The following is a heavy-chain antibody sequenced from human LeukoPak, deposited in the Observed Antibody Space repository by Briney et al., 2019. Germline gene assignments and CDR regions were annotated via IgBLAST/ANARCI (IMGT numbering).Heavy chain of an antibody. CDR1: GFTFKISA. Sequence: GGSLRLSCVASGFTFKISAMAWVRQAPGKGLEWVSIISGSGDSTYYADSVKGRFTISRDNSKNTLYLQMNSLRAEDTAVYYCAKAPGIVVVPAAMAAYFDYWGQGTLVTVSS. CDR2: ISGSGDST. CDR3: AKAPGIVVVPAAMAAYFDY. D-gene: IGHD2-2*01. V-gene: IGHV3-23*01. J-gene: IGHJ4*02.